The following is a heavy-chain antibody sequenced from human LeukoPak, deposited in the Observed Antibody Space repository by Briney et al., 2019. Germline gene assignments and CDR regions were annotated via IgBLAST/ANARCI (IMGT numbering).Heavy chain of an antibody. J-gene: IGHJ4*02. Sequence: ASVKVSCKACGYTLTSYYMHWVRQAPGQGLEWMGIINPSGGSTSYAQKFQGRVTMTRDTSTSTVYMELSSLRSEDTAVYYCARALVDTAMDPDYWGQGTLVTVSS. D-gene: IGHD5-18*01. CDR3: ARALVDTAMDPDY. CDR2: INPSGGST. V-gene: IGHV1-46*01. CDR1: GYTLTSYY.